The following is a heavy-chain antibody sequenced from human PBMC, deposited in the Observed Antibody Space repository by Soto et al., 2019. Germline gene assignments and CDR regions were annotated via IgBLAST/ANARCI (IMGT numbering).Heavy chain of an antibody. D-gene: IGHD2-2*01. CDR3: VKDGGYCSSATCYSPRNHYFDA. CDR1: GFDFSVYW. V-gene: IGHV3-7*03. Sequence: GSLRLSCAASGFDFSVYWMGWVRQAPGKGPEWVANIKFDGSEKQYVDSVKGRFTISRDNARNSVFLQMNSLRAGDTAVYYCVKDGGYCSSATCYSPRNHYFDAWGQGTLVTVSS. J-gene: IGHJ5*02. CDR2: IKFDGSEK.